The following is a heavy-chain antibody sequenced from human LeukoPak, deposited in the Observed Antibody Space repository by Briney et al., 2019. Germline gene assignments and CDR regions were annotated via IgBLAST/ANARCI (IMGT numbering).Heavy chain of an antibody. CDR3: ARGKNYSNYVGWFDP. CDR1: GGSFSGYY. J-gene: IGHJ5*02. CDR2: INHSGST. D-gene: IGHD4-11*01. V-gene: IGHV4-34*01. Sequence: PSETLSLTCAVYGGSFSGYYWSWIRQPPGKELEWIGEINHSGSTNYNPSLKSRVTISVDTSKNQFSLKLSSVTAADTAVYYCARGKNYSNYVGWFDPWGQGTLVTVSS.